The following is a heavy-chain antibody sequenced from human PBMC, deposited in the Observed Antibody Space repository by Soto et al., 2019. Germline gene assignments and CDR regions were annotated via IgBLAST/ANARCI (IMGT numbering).Heavy chain of an antibody. CDR3: ARHGPYYDSSGYVY. CDR1: GGSISSSGYY. V-gene: IGHV4-39*01. Sequence: QLQLQESGPGLVKPSETLSLTCTVSGGSISSSGYYWGWIRQPPGKGLEWIGGIYYDGTTYYNPSLKSRVTTSVDTSKNQFSLRLSSVTAADTAVYYCARHGPYYDSSGYVYWGQGTLVAVSS. J-gene: IGHJ4*02. CDR2: IYYDGTT. D-gene: IGHD3-22*01.